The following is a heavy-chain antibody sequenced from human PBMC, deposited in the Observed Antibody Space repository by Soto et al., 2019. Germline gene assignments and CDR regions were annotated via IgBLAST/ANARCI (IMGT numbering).Heavy chain of an antibody. CDR2: INPSGGT. CDR1: GRSFSAYY. CDR3: ARGSVDTVASTGFDEW. V-gene: IGHV4-34*01. Sequence: SETLSLTCAVYGRSFSAYYWRWIRKPPGKGLVWIGEINPSGGTIYNPSLKSRVTISVDTAKSHCSLKXGSVTAADRAVFYCARGSVDTVASTGFDEWWGELAPVIVS. D-gene: IGHD3-22*01. J-gene: IGHJ4*02.